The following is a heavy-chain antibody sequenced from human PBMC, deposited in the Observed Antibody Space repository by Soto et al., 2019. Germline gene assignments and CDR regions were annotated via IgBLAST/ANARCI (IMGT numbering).Heavy chain of an antibody. CDR1: GFTFSGYG. CDR3: AREKFSWSPASYYYGSGSYSASYYYYYGMDV. V-gene: IGHV3-33*01. D-gene: IGHD3-10*01. CDR2: IWYDGSNK. Sequence: GGSLRLSCAASGFTFSGYGMHWVRQAPGKGLEWVAVIWYDGSNKYYADSVKGRFTISRDNSKNTLYLQMNSLRAEDTAVYYCAREKFSWSPASYYYGSGSYSASYYYYYGMDVWGQGTTVTVSS. J-gene: IGHJ6*02.